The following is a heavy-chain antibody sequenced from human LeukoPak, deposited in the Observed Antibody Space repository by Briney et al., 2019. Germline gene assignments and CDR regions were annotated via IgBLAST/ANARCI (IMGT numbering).Heavy chain of an antibody. V-gene: IGHV3-9*01. D-gene: IGHD5-18*01. CDR1: GFTFSSYA. CDR3: AKTARGYSYGFLGVNAFDI. Sequence: GGSLRLSCAASGFTFSSYAMHWVRQAPGKGLEWVSGISWNSGSIGYADSVKGRFTISRDNAKNSLYLQMNSLRAEDTALYYCAKTARGYSYGFLGVNAFDIWGQGTMVTVSS. J-gene: IGHJ3*02. CDR2: ISWNSGSI.